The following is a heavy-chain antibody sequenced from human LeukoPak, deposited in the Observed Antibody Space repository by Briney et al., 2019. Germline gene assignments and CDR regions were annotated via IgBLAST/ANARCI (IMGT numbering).Heavy chain of an antibody. CDR3: VKDTSRTAAGTTWGSLDY. CDR1: GLIFSDFG. D-gene: IGHD6-13*01. V-gene: IGHV3-30*18. Sequence: GGSLRLSCAASGLIFSDFGMHWVRQAPGKGLEWVAVISYDGINKYYADSVKGRFTISRDNSMNTLYLQMSSLRPEDTAIYYCVKDTSRTAAGTTWGSLDYWGQGTLVTVS. CDR2: ISYDGINK. J-gene: IGHJ4*02.